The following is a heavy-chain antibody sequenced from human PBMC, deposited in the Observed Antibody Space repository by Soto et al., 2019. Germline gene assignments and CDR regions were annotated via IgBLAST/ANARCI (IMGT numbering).Heavy chain of an antibody. J-gene: IGHJ4*02. CDR1: GFTFSSYS. CDR3: GRDFPPPSGYGDY. V-gene: IGHV3-21*01. CDR2: ISSSSSYI. D-gene: IGHD5-12*01. Sequence: GSLRLSCAASGFTFSSYSMNWVRQAPGKGLEWVSSISSSSSYIYYADSVKGRFTISRDNTKNSLYLQMNSLRAEGTGVVYCGRDFPPPSGYGDYWGQGTLVTVSS.